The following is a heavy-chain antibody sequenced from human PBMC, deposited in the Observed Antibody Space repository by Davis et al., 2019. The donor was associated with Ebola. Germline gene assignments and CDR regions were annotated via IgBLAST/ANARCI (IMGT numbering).Heavy chain of an antibody. CDR2: INGGNDNT. CDR3: ARDGGTWSGFYGLLDY. CDR1: GYTFSTYA. J-gene: IGHJ4*02. D-gene: IGHD3-3*01. Sequence: AASVTVSCKASGYTFSTYAMRWVRQAPGQRLEWMGWINGGNDNTKYSQKFQGRVTITRDTSATTAYMELSSLRSEDTAVYYCARDGGTWSGFYGLLDYWGQGTLVTVSS. V-gene: IGHV1-3*01.